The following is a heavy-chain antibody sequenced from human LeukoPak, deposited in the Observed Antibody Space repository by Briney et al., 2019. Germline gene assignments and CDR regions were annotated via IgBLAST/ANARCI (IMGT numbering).Heavy chain of an antibody. CDR1: VGTFSGYA. Sequence: ASVKVSCKASVGTFSGYASSWVRQAPGQGLEWMGGIIPIFGTANYAQKFQGRVTTRADESTSTAYKELSSLRSEDTAVYYCARDRRAPAATNFNWFDPWGQGTLVTVSS. J-gene: IGHJ5*02. D-gene: IGHD2-2*01. V-gene: IGHV1-69*01. CDR3: ARDRRAPAATNFNWFDP. CDR2: IIPIFGTA.